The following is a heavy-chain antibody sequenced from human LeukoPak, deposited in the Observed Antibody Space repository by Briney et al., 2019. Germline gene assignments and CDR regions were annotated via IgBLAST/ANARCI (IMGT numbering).Heavy chain of an antibody. Sequence: SETLSLTCTVSGGSISSSSYYWGWIRQPPGKGLEWIGGIYYSGSTYYNPSLTSRVTISVDTSKNQLSLKLSSVTAADTAVYYCARLSRRDIVVVPAAPGPDYWGQGTLVTVSS. J-gene: IGHJ4*02. CDR2: IYYSGST. V-gene: IGHV4-39*01. CDR1: GGSISSSSYY. CDR3: ARLSRRDIVVVPAAPGPDY. D-gene: IGHD2-2*01.